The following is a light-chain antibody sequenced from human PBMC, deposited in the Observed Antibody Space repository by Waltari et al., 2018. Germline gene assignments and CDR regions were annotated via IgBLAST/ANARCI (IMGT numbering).Light chain of an antibody. J-gene: IGKJ1*01. Sequence: IVLPQSPGTLSLSPGERATLSCRASQSVSRALRTLAWYQQKPGQAPRLLIYDASTRATGIPDRFSGSGSGTDFTLTISRLEPDDFAVYYCQRYGTLPATFGQGTKVEIK. CDR2: DAS. CDR1: QSVSRALRT. V-gene: IGKV3-20*01. CDR3: QRYGTLPAT.